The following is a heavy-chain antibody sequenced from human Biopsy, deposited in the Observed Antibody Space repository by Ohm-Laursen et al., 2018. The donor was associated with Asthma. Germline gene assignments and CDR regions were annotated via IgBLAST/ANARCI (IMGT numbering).Heavy chain of an antibody. CDR1: GFTFSIYG. J-gene: IGHJ6*02. CDR2: ISYDGSNR. D-gene: IGHD3-10*01. CDR3: AKDVVWFRELGGMDV. Sequence: SLTLSCTASGFTFSIYGMHWVCQAPGKGLERVAVISYDGSNRYSADSVRGRFTISRDNSKNTLYLQMSSLRAGDTAVYYCAKDVVWFRELGGMDVWGQGTTVTVSS. V-gene: IGHV3-30*18.